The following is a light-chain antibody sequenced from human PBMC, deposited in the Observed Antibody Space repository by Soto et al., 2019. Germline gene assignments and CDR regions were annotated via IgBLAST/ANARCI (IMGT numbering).Light chain of an antibody. CDR1: QSVSTY. J-gene: IGKJ1*01. CDR2: DAS. Sequence: EIVLTQSPAILSLSPGERATLSCRASQSVSTYLAWDQQRPGQAPRLLVYDASNGATDIPAMFSGSGSATDVTLTISRLETEEFAVYDCQLRDHWPPTWTFGPGTNVDTK. V-gene: IGKV3-11*01. CDR3: QLRDHWPPTWT.